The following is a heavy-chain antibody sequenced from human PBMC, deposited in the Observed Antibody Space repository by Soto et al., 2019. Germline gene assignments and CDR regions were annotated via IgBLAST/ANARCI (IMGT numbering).Heavy chain of an antibody. Sequence: LSLTCTVSGGSISSSSYYWGWIRQPPGKGLEWIGSIYYSGSTYYNPSLKSRVTISVDTSKNQFSLKLSSVTAADTAVYYCARHYQKAWLSQTRYYYYGMDVWDQGTTVTVSS. V-gene: IGHV4-39*01. CDR1: GGSISSSSYY. J-gene: IGHJ6*02. D-gene: IGHD5-12*01. CDR3: ARHYQKAWLSQTRYYYYGMDV. CDR2: IYYSGST.